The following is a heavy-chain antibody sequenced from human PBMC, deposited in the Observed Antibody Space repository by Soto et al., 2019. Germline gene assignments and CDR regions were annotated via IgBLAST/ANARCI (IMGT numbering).Heavy chain of an antibody. V-gene: IGHV1-8*02. CDR3: ARVGLGYYDSSGYYYFDY. D-gene: IGHD3-22*01. J-gene: IGHJ4*02. Sequence: ASVKVSCKGSGYTFNIYAMHWVRQAPGQGLEWMGWINANSGNRDYAQKFQDRVTMTRNTSISTAYMELSSLRSEDTAVYYCARVGLGYYDSSGYYYFDYWGQGTLVTVSS. CDR2: INANSGNR. CDR1: GYTFNIYA.